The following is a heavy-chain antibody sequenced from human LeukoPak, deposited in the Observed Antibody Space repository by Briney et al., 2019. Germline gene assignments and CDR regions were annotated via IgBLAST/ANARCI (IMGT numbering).Heavy chain of an antibody. J-gene: IGHJ4*02. CDR3: ARVGYYDSSGYRYYFDY. D-gene: IGHD3-22*01. Sequence: GASVKVSCKASGGTFSSYAISWVRQAPGQGLEWMGGIIPIFGTANYAQKFQGRVTITTDESTSTAYMELSSLRSEDTAVYYCARVGYYDSSGYRYYFDYWGQGTLVTVSS. V-gene: IGHV1-69*05. CDR2: IIPIFGTA. CDR1: GGTFSSYA.